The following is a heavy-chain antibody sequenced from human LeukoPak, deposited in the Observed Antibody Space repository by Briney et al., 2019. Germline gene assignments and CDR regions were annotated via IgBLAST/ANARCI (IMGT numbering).Heavy chain of an antibody. CDR3: ARVCTLGNTGYYMDV. CDR1: GGSISSGGYY. Sequence: SETLSLTCTVSGGSISSGGYYWSWIRQPPGKGLEWIGYIDQTGSTYYNPSLKSRVAILVDRSKNQFTLKLSSVTAADSAVYYCARVCTLGNTGYYMDVWGKGTTVTVSS. J-gene: IGHJ6*03. CDR2: IDQTGST. D-gene: IGHD1-26*01. V-gene: IGHV4-30-2*01.